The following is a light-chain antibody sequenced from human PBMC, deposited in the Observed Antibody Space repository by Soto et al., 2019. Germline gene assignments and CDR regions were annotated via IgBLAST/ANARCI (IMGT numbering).Light chain of an antibody. Sequence: TQSPATLSVSPGERATLSCRASQNVSSYLAWYQQKPGQAPRLLIYGASSRATGIPDRFSGSGSGTDFTLTISRLEPEDVAVYYCQQYGSSPRTFGQGTKVDIK. CDR1: QNVSSY. CDR2: GAS. CDR3: QQYGSSPRT. V-gene: IGKV3-20*01. J-gene: IGKJ1*01.